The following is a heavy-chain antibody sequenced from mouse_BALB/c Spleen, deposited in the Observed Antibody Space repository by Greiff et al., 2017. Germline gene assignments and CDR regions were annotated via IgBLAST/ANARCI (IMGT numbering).Heavy chain of an antibody. V-gene: IGHV5-6-5*01. CDR1: GFTFSSYA. D-gene: IGHD1-1*01. CDR2: ISSGGST. CDR3: ARGHYGSSYYAMDY. Sequence: EVKLMESGGGLVKPGGSLKLSCAASGFTFSSYAMSWVRQTPEKRLEWVASISSGGSTYYPDSAKGRFTISRDNARNILYLQMSSLRSEDTAMYYCARGHYGSSYYAMDYWGQGTSVTVSS. J-gene: IGHJ4*01.